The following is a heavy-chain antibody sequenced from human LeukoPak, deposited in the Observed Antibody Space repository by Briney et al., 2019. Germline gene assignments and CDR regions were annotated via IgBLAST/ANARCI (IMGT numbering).Heavy chain of an antibody. D-gene: IGHD3-10*01. CDR2: ISGSGSST. Sequence: GGSLRLSCEASGFTFTSYAMSWVRQAPGKGLEWVSGISGSGSSTYYADSVNGRSAISRDNSKNTVFLQMNSLRVEDTALYYCAKGRVYYYGSGSYGDAFDIWGQGTEVTISS. V-gene: IGHV3-23*01. CDR1: GFTFTSYA. CDR3: AKGRVYYYGSGSYGDAFDI. J-gene: IGHJ3*02.